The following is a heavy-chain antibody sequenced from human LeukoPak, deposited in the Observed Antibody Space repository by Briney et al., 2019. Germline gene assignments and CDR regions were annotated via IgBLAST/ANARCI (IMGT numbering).Heavy chain of an antibody. CDR2: IYSGGST. J-gene: IGHJ4*02. CDR1: GFTVSSNY. V-gene: IGHV3-53*01. CDR3: ARDGGYDRYFDY. Sequence: GGSLRLSCAASGFTVSSNYMSWVRQAPGKGLEWVSVIYSGGSTYYADSVKGRFTISRDNSKNTLHLQMNSLRAEDTAVYYCARDGGYDRYFDYWGQGTLVTVSS. D-gene: IGHD5-12*01.